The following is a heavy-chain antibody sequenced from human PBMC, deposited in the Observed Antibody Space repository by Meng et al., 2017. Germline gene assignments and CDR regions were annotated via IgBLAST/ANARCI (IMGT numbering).Heavy chain of an antibody. CDR3: ARDEDISAAGKLFGDY. CDR1: GYTFPDYY. V-gene: IGHV1-2*06. J-gene: IGHJ4*02. Sequence: QVQSGQSGAEVKKPGASVKVSCKPSGYTFPDYYIHWVRQAPGQGLEWMGRIDPKSGDTHYAQKFQGRVTMTGDTSIGTAYMELRGLRSDDTAVYFCARDEDISAAGKLFGDYWGQGTLVTVSS. CDR2: IDPKSGDT. D-gene: IGHD6-13*01.